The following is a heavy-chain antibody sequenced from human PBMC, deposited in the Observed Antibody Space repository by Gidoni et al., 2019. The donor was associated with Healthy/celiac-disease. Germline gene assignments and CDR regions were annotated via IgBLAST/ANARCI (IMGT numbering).Heavy chain of an antibody. Sequence: EVQLVESGGGLVQPGGSLRLSCAASGFTVSSNYMSWVRQAPGKGLDWVSIIYSGGSTYYADSVKSRFTISRDNSKNTLYLQMNSLRAEDTAVYYCARDNRIAAAGAFDYWGQGTLVTVSS. J-gene: IGHJ4*02. CDR2: IYSGGST. V-gene: IGHV3-66*01. D-gene: IGHD6-13*01. CDR3: ARDNRIAAAGAFDY. CDR1: GFTVSSNY.